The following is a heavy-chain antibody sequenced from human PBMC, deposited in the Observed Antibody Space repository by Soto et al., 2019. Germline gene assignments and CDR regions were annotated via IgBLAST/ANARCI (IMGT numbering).Heavy chain of an antibody. Sequence: PGGSLRLSCAASGFTFSSYGMHWFRQAPGKGLEWVAVIWYDGSNKYYADSVKGRFTISRDNSKNTLYLQMNSLRAEDTAVYYCARMFDSGIDYWGQGTLVTVSS. J-gene: IGHJ4*02. CDR1: GFTFSSYG. V-gene: IGHV3-33*01. D-gene: IGHD3-10*02. CDR3: ARMFDSGIDY. CDR2: IWYDGSNK.